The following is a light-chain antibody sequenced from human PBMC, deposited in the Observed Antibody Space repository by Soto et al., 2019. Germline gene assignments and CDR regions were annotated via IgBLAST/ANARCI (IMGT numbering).Light chain of an antibody. CDR1: QGVNTW. J-gene: IGKJ4*01. Sequence: DIKMIQSPSTLAASVGGRVTIACRASQGVNTWLAWYQQKPGKAPVLLIYDASSLKSGVPSRFSGSGSGTDFTLTISSLQPEDFATYSCQHTYRAPLTFGGGTKVDIK. V-gene: IGKV1-5*01. CDR2: DAS. CDR3: QHTYRAPLT.